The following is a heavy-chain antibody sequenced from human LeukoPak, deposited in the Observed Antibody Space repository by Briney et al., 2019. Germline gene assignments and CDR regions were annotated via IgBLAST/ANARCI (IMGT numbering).Heavy chain of an antibody. J-gene: IGHJ4*02. CDR3: ARRRYYDSSAYYPNFDY. Sequence: SETLSLTCAVYGGSFSGYYWSWIRQPPGKGLEWIGEINHSGSTNYNPSLKSRVTISVDTSKNQFSLKLSSVTAADTAVYYCARRRYYDSSAYYPNFDYWGQGTLVTVSS. CDR2: INHSGST. CDR1: GGSFSGYY. V-gene: IGHV4-34*01. D-gene: IGHD3-22*01.